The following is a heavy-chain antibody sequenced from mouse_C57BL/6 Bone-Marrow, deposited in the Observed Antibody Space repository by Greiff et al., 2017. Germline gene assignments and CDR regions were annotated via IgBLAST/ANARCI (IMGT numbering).Heavy chain of an antibody. Sequence: VQLQQSGAELVRPGASVKLSCTASGFNIKDDYKHWVKQRPEQGLEWIGWIDPENGDTEYASKFQGKATITADTSSNTAYLQLSSLTSEDTAVYYCTFYDYGQGDYWGQGTSVTVSS. V-gene: IGHV14-4*01. CDR1: GFNIKDDY. D-gene: IGHD2-4*01. CDR2: IDPENGDT. CDR3: TFYDYGQGDY. J-gene: IGHJ4*01.